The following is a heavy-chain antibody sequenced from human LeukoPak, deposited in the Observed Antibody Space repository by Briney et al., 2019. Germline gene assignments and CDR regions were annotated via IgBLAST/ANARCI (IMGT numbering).Heavy chain of an antibody. D-gene: IGHD3-10*01. V-gene: IGHV4-34*01. Sequence: ASETLSLTCAVYGGSFNNYYWSWIRQAPGKGLQWIGEINHSGTTNYNPSLKSRVTMSVDTSKSQISLKLNSVTAADTAVYYCAREGSYLGSGSPPLDYWGQGTLVTVS. CDR1: GGSFNNYY. J-gene: IGHJ4*02. CDR3: AREGSYLGSGSPPLDY. CDR2: INHSGTT.